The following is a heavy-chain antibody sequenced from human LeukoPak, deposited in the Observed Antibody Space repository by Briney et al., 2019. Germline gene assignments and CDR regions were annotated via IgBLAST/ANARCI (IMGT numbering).Heavy chain of an antibody. J-gene: IGHJ4*02. V-gene: IGHV3-21*01. CDR3: ARDQIWFGELLGIDY. CDR2: ISSSSSYI. CDR1: GFTFSSYS. Sequence: PGGSLRLSCAASGFTFSSYSMNWVRQAPGKGLEWVSSISSSSSYIYYADSVKGRFTISRDNAKNSLYLQMNSLRAEDTAVYYCARDQIWFGELLGIDYWGQGILVTVSS. D-gene: IGHD3-10*01.